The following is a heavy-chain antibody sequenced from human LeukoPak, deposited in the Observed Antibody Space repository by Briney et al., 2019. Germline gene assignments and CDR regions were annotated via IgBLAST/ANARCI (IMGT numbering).Heavy chain of an antibody. Sequence: GGSLRLSCAASGFTFSSYAMHWVRQAPGKGLEWVAVISYDGSNKYYADSVKGRFTISRDNSKNTLYLQMNSLRAEDTAVYYCARSITIFGGPLIGVDHWGQGTLVTVSS. V-gene: IGHV3-30-3*01. J-gene: IGHJ4*02. D-gene: IGHD3-3*01. CDR1: GFTFSSYA. CDR3: ARSITIFGGPLIGVDH. CDR2: ISYDGSNK.